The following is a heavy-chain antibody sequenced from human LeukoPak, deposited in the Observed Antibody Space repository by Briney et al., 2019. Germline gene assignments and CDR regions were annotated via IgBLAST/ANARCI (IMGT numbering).Heavy chain of an antibody. J-gene: IGHJ4*02. CDR3: ARAYTFGGVIVAFDY. CDR2: ISSSGSTV. CDR1: GFNVSNTY. D-gene: IGHD3-16*02. Sequence: GGSLRLSCAASGFNVSNTYISWVRQAPGKGLEWVSYISSSGSTVYYADSVKGRFTISRDNAENSLYLQMNSLRAEDTAVYYCARAYTFGGVIVAFDYWGQGTLVTVSS. V-gene: IGHV3-11*04.